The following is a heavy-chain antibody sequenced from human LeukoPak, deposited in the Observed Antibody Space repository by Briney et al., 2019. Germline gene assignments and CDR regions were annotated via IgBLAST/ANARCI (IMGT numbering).Heavy chain of an antibody. CDR2: MNPNNGNT. Sequence: GASVTVSCTASGYTFTSFDINWARQIPGQGLEWMGWMNPNNGNTGYAQKFQGRVTITRDTSITTAYMELSSLRSEDTAIYYCARGGAVAGDNWFDPWGQGTLVTVSS. D-gene: IGHD6-19*01. V-gene: IGHV1-8*03. CDR1: GYTFTSFD. J-gene: IGHJ5*02. CDR3: ARGGAVAGDNWFDP.